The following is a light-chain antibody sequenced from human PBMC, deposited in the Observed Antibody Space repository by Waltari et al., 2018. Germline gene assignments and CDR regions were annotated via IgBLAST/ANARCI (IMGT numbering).Light chain of an antibody. CDR1: QSFTRK. V-gene: IGKV3-15*01. CDR2: GVS. Sequence: EIVMTQSPATLSVSPGGRATLSSRASQSFTRKLSWYQQKPGQVPRLLIYGVSTRATGIPARFSGSGSGTEFTLTISSLQSEDSAVYYCSQYNDWPYTFGQGTKLELQ. CDR3: SQYNDWPYT. J-gene: IGKJ2*01.